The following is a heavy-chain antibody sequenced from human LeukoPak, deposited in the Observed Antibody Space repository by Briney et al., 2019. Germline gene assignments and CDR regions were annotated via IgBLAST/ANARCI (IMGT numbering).Heavy chain of an antibody. CDR2: IYTSGST. CDR1: GGSISSGSYY. CDR3: ARHIGGRYYYYYMDV. D-gene: IGHD2-21*01. V-gene: IGHV4-61*02. Sequence: SETLSLTCTVSGGSISSGSYYWSWIRQPAGKGLEWIGRIYTSGSTNYNPSLKSRVTISYTSKNQFSLKLNSVTAADTAVYYCARHIGGRYYYYYMDVWGKGTTVTISS. J-gene: IGHJ6*03.